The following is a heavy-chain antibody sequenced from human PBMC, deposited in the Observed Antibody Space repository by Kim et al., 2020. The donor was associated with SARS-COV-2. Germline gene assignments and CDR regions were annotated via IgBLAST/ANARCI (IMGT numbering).Heavy chain of an antibody. CDR2: ISTSGDST. J-gene: IGHJ4*02. V-gene: IGHV3-23*01. D-gene: IGHD2-21*02. Sequence: GGSLRLSCAASGFTFSSYAMAWVRQAPGKGLEWVSSISTSGDSTYYADSVRGRFTISRDNSKNTLYLQMNSLRAEDTAVYYCARDDGGVAVTSINSWGQGTLVTVSS. CDR3: ARDDGGVAVTSINS. CDR1: GFTFSSYA.